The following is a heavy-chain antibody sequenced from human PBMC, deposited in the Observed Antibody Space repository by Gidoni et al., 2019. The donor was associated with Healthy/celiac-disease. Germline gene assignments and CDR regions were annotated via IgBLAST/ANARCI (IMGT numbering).Heavy chain of an antibody. D-gene: IGHD5-12*01. J-gene: IGHJ4*02. CDR1: GFTFSDYY. Sequence: QVQLVESGGGWVKPGGSLRLSCAASGFTFSDYYMSWIRQAPGKGLEWVSYISSSSSYTNYADSVKGRFTISRDNAKNSLYLQMNSLRAEDTAVYYCARVDSGYDWGTTDYWGQGTLVTVSS. CDR2: ISSSSSYT. CDR3: ARVDSGYDWGTTDY. V-gene: IGHV3-11*05.